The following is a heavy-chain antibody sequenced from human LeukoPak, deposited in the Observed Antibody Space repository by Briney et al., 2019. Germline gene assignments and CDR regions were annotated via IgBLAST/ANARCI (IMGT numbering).Heavy chain of an antibody. CDR1: GFTFSSYG. CDR2: INPRGGST. Sequence: GGSLRLSCAASGFTFSSYGMHWVRQAPGQGLEWMGIINPRGGSTSYTQKFQGRVTMTRDTSTSTVYMELSSLRSEDTAVYYCARVKSYYYDTSDKDAFDIWGQGTMVTVSS. J-gene: IGHJ3*02. V-gene: IGHV1-46*01. CDR3: ARVKSYYYDTSDKDAFDI. D-gene: IGHD3-22*01.